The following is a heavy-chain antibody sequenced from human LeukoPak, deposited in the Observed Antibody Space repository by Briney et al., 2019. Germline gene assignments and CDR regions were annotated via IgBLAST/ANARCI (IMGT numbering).Heavy chain of an antibody. J-gene: IGHJ4*02. D-gene: IGHD2-21*01. CDR3: AREYSWSARDY. CDR1: GSTFSSYA. V-gene: IGHV3-21*04. Sequence: GGSLRLSCAASGSTFSSYAMSWVRQAPGKGLEWVSSISSRSSYIYYADSVKGRFTISRDNAKNSLYLQMSSLRAEDTAVYYCAREYSWSARDYWGQGALVTVSS. CDR2: ISSRSSYI.